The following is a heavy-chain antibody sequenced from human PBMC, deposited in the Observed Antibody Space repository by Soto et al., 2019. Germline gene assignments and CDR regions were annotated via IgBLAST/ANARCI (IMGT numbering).Heavy chain of an antibody. CDR3: ARGGITMAWNYYSYGMDV. Sequence: KASDSTSLGCAVSGACVKGQYGSWFRQPPGKGLEWVGEIIPTGSTTYNPSLKSRLSFSLDTSNNHFSLNLSSVSVADTAVYYCARGGITMAWNYYSYGMDVWGQGTTVTVSS. D-gene: IGHD3-10*01. V-gene: IGHV4-34*01. J-gene: IGHJ6*02. CDR2: IIPTGST. CDR1: GACVKGQY.